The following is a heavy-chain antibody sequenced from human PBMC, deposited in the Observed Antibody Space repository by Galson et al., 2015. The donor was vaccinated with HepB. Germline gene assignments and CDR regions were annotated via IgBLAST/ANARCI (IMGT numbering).Heavy chain of an antibody. V-gene: IGHV3-33*01. D-gene: IGHD3-3*01. J-gene: IGHJ4*02. Sequence: SLRLSCAASGFTFSSYGMHWVRQAPGKGLEWVAVIWYDGSNKYYADSVKGRFTISRDNSKNTLYLQMNSLRAEDTAVYYCARGRGYYWMRVDYWGQGTLVTVSS. CDR1: GFTFSSYG. CDR3: ARGRGYYWMRVDY. CDR2: IWYDGSNK.